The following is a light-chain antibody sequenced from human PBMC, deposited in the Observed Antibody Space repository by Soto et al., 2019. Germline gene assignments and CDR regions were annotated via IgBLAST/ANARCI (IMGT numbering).Light chain of an antibody. CDR3: QQYDNWPPWT. V-gene: IGKV3-15*01. CDR2: GAS. CDR1: QSVNIN. Sequence: EVVMTQSPATLSASPGERVTLSCRASQSVNINLAWYQQKPGQAPRLLIYGASTRATGIPARFSGSGSGAEFTLTISSLQSEDLAVYYCQQYDNWPPWTFGQGTKVEIK. J-gene: IGKJ1*01.